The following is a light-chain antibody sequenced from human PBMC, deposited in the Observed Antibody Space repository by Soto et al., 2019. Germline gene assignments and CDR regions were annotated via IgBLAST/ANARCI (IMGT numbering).Light chain of an antibody. V-gene: IGKV3-11*01. Sequence: LTPAPGTLAVSRGGRASLSFRASQSVSSYFACYQQKPGQAPRLLICDASNRATGIPARFSGSGSAKDFTLTSSRLEPEYFAVYYRQQRSNWSTFGQGTRLEIK. CDR1: QSVSSY. CDR2: DAS. J-gene: IGKJ5*01. CDR3: QQRSNWST.